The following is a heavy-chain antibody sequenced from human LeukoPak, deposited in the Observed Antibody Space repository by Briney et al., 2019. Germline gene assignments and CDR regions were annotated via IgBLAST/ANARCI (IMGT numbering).Heavy chain of an antibody. CDR3: ALFPPGDY. J-gene: IGHJ4*02. Sequence: SETLSLTCAVYGGSFSGYYWSWIRQPPGKGLEWIGEINHSGSTNYNPSLESRVTISVDTSKNQFSLKLSSVTAADTAVYYCALFPPGDYWGQGTLVTVSS. CDR2: INHSGST. CDR1: GGSFSGYY. V-gene: IGHV4-34*01.